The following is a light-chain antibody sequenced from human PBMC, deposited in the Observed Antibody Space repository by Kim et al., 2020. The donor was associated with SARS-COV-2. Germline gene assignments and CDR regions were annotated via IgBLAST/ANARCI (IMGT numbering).Light chain of an antibody. V-gene: IGKV2-28*01. CDR2: LGS. Sequence: EPASISCRSSQSLLHSNTYNYLDWYLQKAGQSPQLLIYLGSNRASGVPDRFSGSRSGTDFTLKISRVEAEDVGVYYCMQALQTPPTFGQGTKLEI. CDR1: QSLLHSNTYNY. J-gene: IGKJ2*01. CDR3: MQALQTPPT.